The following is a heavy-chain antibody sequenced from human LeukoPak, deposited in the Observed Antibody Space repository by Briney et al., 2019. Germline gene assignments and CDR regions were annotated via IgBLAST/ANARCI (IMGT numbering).Heavy chain of an antibody. V-gene: IGHV3-66*01. CDR2: IYSGGTT. D-gene: IGHD5-18*01. CDR1: GFTFSSYW. J-gene: IGHJ4*02. CDR3: ARDPPAVTANTYG. Sequence: GGSLRLSCAASGFTFSSYWMHWVRQVPGKGLEWVSLIYSGGTTYYADSVKGRFTISRDGTKNTLYLQMNSLRVEDTAVYYCARDPPAVTANTYGWGQGTLVTVSS.